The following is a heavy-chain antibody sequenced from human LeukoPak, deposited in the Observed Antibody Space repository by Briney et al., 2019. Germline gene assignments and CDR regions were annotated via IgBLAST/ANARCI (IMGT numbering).Heavy chain of an antibody. CDR2: IWYDGTTK. Sequence: GGSLRLSCAASGFTFSSYGMHWVRQAPGQGLEWVAIIWYDGTTKYYADSVKGRFTISRDNSKNTLYLQMNSLSVEDTAVYFCSTEDVSGSFDYWGQGTPVTVSS. J-gene: IGHJ4*02. CDR3: STEDVSGSFDY. V-gene: IGHV3-33*01. CDR1: GFTFSSYG. D-gene: IGHD3-10*01.